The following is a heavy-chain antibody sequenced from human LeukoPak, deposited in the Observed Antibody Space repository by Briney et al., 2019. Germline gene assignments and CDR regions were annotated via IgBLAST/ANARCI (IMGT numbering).Heavy chain of an antibody. CDR1: GGSISSGGYY. V-gene: IGHV4-39*07. J-gene: IGHJ4*02. Sequence: NSSETLSLTCTVSGGSISSGGYYWGWIRQPPGKGLEWIGSIYYSGSTYYNPSLKSRVTISVDTSKNQFSLKLSSVTAADTAVYYCARVGAPLDYYDSSGLRDYWGQGTLVTVSS. CDR3: ARVGAPLDYYDSSGLRDY. CDR2: IYYSGST. D-gene: IGHD3-22*01.